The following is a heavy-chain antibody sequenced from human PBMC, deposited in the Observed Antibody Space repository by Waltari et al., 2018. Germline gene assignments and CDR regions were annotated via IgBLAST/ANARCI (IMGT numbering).Heavy chain of an antibody. Sequence: QLQESAPGLVNPSGTLSLTCVVSVDSMARNAWLRWVRQSPQKGLEWIGQVHRSGRTNYNPAFASRVIVSGDTSINHFSLKLLSATAADTAVYYCARDRGRGLYLDSWGQGTLVTVSP. CDR2: VHRSGRT. CDR3: ARDRGRGLYLDS. J-gene: IGHJ4*02. CDR1: VDSMARNAW. D-gene: IGHD2-15*01. V-gene: IGHV4-4*02.